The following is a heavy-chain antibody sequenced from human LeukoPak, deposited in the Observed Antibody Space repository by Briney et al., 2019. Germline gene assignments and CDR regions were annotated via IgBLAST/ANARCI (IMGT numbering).Heavy chain of an antibody. CDR3: AKEIGAAAGRGFDY. D-gene: IGHD6-13*01. J-gene: IGHJ4*02. V-gene: IGHV3-30*02. CDR1: GFTFTDYG. Sequence: GGSLRLSCAASGFTFTDYGMHWVRQAPGKGLEWVAFIRYDENTKYYADSVKGRFTISRDNSKNTLFLQINSLRPDDTALYYCAKEIGAAAGRGFDYWGQGTLVTVSS. CDR2: IRYDENTK.